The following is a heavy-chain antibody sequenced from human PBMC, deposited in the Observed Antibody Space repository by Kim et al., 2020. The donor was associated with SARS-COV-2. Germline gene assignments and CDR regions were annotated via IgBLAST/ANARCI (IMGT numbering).Heavy chain of an antibody. J-gene: IGHJ6*02. CDR2: IDPSDSYT. CDR1: GYSFTSYW. Sequence: GASLKISCKGSGYSFTSYWISWVRQMPGKGLEWMGRIDPSDSYTNYSPSFQGHVTISADKSISTAYLQWSSLKASDTAMYYCARNSRDGYNSVYYYGMDVWGQGTTVTVSS. CDR3: ARNSRDGYNSVYYYGMDV. V-gene: IGHV5-10-1*01. D-gene: IGHD5-12*01.